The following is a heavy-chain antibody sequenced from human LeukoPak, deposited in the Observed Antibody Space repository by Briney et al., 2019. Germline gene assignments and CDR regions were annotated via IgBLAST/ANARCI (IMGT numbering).Heavy chain of an antibody. D-gene: IGHD3-10*01. J-gene: IGHJ4*02. CDR2: IYYSGST. CDR3: ATNYYGSASFDY. CDR1: GGSVSSGSYY. V-gene: IGHV4-61*01. Sequence: SETLSLTCTVSGGSVSSGSYYWSWIRQPPGKGLEWIGYIYYSGSTNYNPPLKSRVTISVDTSKNQFSLKLSSVTAADTAVYYCATNYYGSASFDYWGQGTLVTVSS.